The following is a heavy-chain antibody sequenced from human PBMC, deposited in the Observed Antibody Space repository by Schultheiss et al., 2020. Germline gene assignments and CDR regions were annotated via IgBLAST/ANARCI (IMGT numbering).Heavy chain of an antibody. CDR3: AKAARYYYYYGMDV. CDR1: GFTFSSYA. Sequence: GGSLRLSCSASGFTFSSYAMHWVRQAPGKGLEYVSAISSNGGSTYYADSVKGRFTISRDNSKNTLYMQMNSLRAEDTALYYCAKAARYYYYYGMDVWGQGTTVTVSS. D-gene: IGHD6-6*01. V-gene: IGHV3-64D*08. CDR2: ISSNGGST. J-gene: IGHJ6*02.